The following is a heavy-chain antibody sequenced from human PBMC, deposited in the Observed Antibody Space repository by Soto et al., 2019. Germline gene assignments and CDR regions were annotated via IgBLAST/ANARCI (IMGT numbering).Heavy chain of an antibody. J-gene: IGHJ4*02. V-gene: IGHV3-30*18. Sequence: GGSLRLSCAASGFTFSSYGMHWVRQAPGKGLEWVAVISYDGSNKYYADSVKGRFTISRDNSKNTLYLQMNSLRAEDTAVYYCAKEGHGDYLFDYWGQGTLVTVSS. CDR1: GFTFSSYG. CDR3: AKEGHGDYLFDY. D-gene: IGHD4-17*01. CDR2: ISYDGSNK.